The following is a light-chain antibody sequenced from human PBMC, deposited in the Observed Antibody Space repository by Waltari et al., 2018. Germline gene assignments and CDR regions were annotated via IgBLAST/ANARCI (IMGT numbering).Light chain of an antibody. V-gene: IGKV1-33*01. Sequence: DIQMTQSPSSLSASVGDRVTMTCQASRDINKYLNWYQHKPGRAPKLLIFDAANLDTGVPSRFSGGGSGTDFSLNISSLLPEDIATYFCQQYDDLPRTFGQGTKVEVK. CDR3: QQYDDLPRT. J-gene: IGKJ1*01. CDR2: DAA. CDR1: RDINKY.